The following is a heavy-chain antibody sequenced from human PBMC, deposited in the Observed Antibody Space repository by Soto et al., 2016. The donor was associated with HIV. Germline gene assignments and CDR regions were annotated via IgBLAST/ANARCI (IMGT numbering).Heavy chain of an antibody. CDR1: GFTFSSYA. Sequence: EVQLLESGGGLVQPGGSLRLSCAASGFTFSSYAMSWVRQAPGKGLEWVSAISGSGGSTYYADSVKGRFTISRDNSKNTLYLQMNSLRAEDTALYYCAKDPFLSIAVAGAFDYWGQGTLVTVSS. CDR3: AKDPFLSIAVAGAFDY. V-gene: IGHV3-23*01. CDR2: ISGSGGST. D-gene: IGHD6-19*01. J-gene: IGHJ4*02.